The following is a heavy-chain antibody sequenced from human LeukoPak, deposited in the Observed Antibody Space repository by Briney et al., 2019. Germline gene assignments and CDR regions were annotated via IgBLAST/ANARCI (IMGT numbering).Heavy chain of an antibody. CDR2: IYYSGST. Sequence: NPSESLSLTCTVSGGSISRYYWSWIRQPPGKGLEWIGYIYYSGSTNYNPSLKSRVTISVDTSKNHFSLKLSSVTAADTAVYYCARHGRVGAKANNWFDPWGQGTRVTVSS. D-gene: IGHD1-26*01. CDR1: GGSISRYY. CDR3: ARHGRVGAKANNWFDP. J-gene: IGHJ5*02. V-gene: IGHV4-59*08.